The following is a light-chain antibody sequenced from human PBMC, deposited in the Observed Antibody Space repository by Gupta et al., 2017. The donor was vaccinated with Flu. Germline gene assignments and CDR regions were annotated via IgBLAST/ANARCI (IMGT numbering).Light chain of an antibody. Sequence: GDRVNITCWASQAITNYLNWYQQRTGKVASLLIFKTSTLQSGVPSRFSGSGSGTDFTRTITSLQPEDFATYYCQQTYSTSWTFGQGTKV. CDR1: QAITNY. CDR2: KTS. J-gene: IGKJ1*01. CDR3: QQTYSTSWT. V-gene: IGKV1-39*01.